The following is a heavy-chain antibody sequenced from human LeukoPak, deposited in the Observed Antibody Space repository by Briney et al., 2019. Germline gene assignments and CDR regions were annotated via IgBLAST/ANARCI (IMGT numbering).Heavy chain of an antibody. Sequence: GGSLRLSCAASGFTFSSYAMSWVRQAPGKGLEWVSAISGSGGSTYYADSVKGRSTISRDNSKNTLYLQMNSLRAEDTAVYYCAKGGTTMVQGVIIIRDFDYWGQGTLVTVSS. J-gene: IGHJ4*02. V-gene: IGHV3-23*01. D-gene: IGHD3-10*01. CDR2: ISGSGGST. CDR3: AKGGTTMVQGVIIIRDFDY. CDR1: GFTFSSYA.